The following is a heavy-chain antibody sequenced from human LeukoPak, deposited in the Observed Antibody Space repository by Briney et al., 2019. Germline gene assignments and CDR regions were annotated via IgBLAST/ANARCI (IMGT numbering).Heavy chain of an antibody. CDR3: ARSGEWLPRGYFQH. J-gene: IGHJ1*01. Sequence: SETLSLTCTVSGGSISSSSYYWGWIRQPPGKGLEWIGSIYYSGSTYYNPSLKSRVTISVDTSKNQFSLKLSSVTAADTAVYYCARSGEWLPRGYFQHWGQGTLVTVSS. CDR1: GGSISSSSYY. D-gene: IGHD3-16*01. V-gene: IGHV4-39*07. CDR2: IYYSGST.